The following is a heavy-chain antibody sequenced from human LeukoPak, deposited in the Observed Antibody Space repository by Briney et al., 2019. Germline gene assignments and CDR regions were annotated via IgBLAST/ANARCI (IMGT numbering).Heavy chain of an antibody. D-gene: IGHD6-13*01. CDR1: GFTVSSNY. CDR3: ARDSALSKYSSSWYGVY. V-gene: IGHV3-66*01. Sequence: GGSLRLSCAASGFTVSSNYMSWVRQAPGKGLEWVSVIYSGGSTYYADSVKGRFTISRDNSKNTLYLQMNSLRAEDTAVYYCARDSALSKYSSSWYGVYWGQGTLVTVSS. CDR2: IYSGGST. J-gene: IGHJ4*02.